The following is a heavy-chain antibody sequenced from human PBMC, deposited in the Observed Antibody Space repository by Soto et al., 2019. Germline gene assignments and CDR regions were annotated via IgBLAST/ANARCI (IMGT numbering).Heavy chain of an antibody. CDR3: ARYGYYYHSSAYSGY. Sequence: PGGSLRLSCAASGFNFRTYSWNWVRQAPGKGLEWVSSISSSATYIDYADSVKGRFTISRDNAKSSLYLQMNSLRAEDTGVYYCARYGYYYHSSAYSGYWGQGTPVTVSS. V-gene: IGHV3-21*06. J-gene: IGHJ4*02. CDR2: ISSSATYI. D-gene: IGHD3-22*01. CDR1: GFNFRTYS.